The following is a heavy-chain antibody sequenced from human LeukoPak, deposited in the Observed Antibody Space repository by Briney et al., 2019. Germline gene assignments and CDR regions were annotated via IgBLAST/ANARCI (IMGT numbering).Heavy chain of an antibody. J-gene: IGHJ6*02. V-gene: IGHV3-74*01. CDR2: ISGPGSST. Sequence: GGSLRLSCAASGFTFSSYWMHWVRQAPGKGLVWISRISGPGSSTDYADSVKGRFTISRDNAQSTLYLQMSNLRAEDTAVYYCATDYAGNSLWYYYGLGVWGQGTTVTVSS. CDR1: GFTFSSYW. CDR3: ATDYAGNSLWYYYGLGV. D-gene: IGHD4-23*01.